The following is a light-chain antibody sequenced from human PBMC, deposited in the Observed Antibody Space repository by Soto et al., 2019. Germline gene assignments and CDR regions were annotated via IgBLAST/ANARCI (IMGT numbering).Light chain of an antibody. V-gene: IGKV1-5*03. CDR3: KHCDSYWT. Sequence: DIQLTQSPSTLSASVGDRVTITCRASQSISNYLAWYQQKPGKAPKVLIYKASSLESGVPSRFSGSGSGTEFTLTISSLQPDDFATYYCKHCDSYWTFGPGTKVEIK. CDR2: KAS. CDR1: QSISNY. J-gene: IGKJ1*01.